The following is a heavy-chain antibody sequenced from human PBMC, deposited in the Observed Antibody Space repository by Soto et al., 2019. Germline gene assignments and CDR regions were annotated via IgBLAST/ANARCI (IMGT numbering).Heavy chain of an antibody. Sequence: EVQLLESGGGLVQPGGSLRLSCAASGFTFSRHAMSWVRQAPGKGLEWVSAISGGGDSAYHADSVKGRFTISRDNSKNTRLLQMNSLRAEDTALYYCAKAGGSTWDYGMDVWGQGTTVTVSS. V-gene: IGHV3-23*01. J-gene: IGHJ6*02. CDR2: ISGGGDSA. D-gene: IGHD2-15*01. CDR1: GFTFSRHA. CDR3: AKAGGSTWDYGMDV.